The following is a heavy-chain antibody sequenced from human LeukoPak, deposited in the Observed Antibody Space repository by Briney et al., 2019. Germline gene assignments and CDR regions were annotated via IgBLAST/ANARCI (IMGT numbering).Heavy chain of an antibody. J-gene: IGHJ3*02. CDR2: ISYDGSNK. Sequence: GGSLRLSCAASGFTFSSYAMHWVRQAPGKGLEWVAVISYDGSNKYYADSVKGRLTISRDNSKNTLYLQMNSLRAEDTAVYYCARGVGIVVVITTQPGAFDIWGQGTMVTVSS. CDR1: GFTFSSYA. CDR3: ARGVGIVVVITTQPGAFDI. V-gene: IGHV3-30-3*01. D-gene: IGHD3-22*01.